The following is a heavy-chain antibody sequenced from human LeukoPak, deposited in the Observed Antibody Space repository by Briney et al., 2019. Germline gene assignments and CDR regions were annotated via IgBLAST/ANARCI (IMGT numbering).Heavy chain of an antibody. J-gene: IGHJ4*02. V-gene: IGHV6-1*01. CDR1: GDSVSRNHVA. CDR3: ARARDFGDMYYFDY. CDR2: TYYRSMWFA. D-gene: IGHD4-17*01. Sequence: SQTLSLTCAISGDSVSRNHVAWHWIRQSPSRGLEWLGRTYYRSMWFADYAVSVKSRLTIDPDTSNNQFSLHLNSVTPEDTAIYYCARARDFGDMYYFDYWGQGTLVTVSS.